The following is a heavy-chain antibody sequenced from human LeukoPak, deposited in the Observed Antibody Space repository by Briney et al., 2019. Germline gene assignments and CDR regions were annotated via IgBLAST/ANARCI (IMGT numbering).Heavy chain of an antibody. CDR3: ARDCTNGVCYLLAFDY. V-gene: IGHV4-34*01. J-gene: IGHJ4*02. CDR1: GGSFSSYY. D-gene: IGHD2-8*01. Sequence: KSSETLSLTCAVYGGSFSSYYWTWIRQPPGKGLEWIGEINHSGSTNYNPSLKSRVTISVDTSKNQFSLKLSPVTAADTAVYYCARDCTNGVCYLLAFDYWGQGTLVTVSS. CDR2: INHSGST.